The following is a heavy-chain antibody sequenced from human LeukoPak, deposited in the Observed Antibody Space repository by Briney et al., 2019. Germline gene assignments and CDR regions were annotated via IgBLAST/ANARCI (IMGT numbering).Heavy chain of an antibody. Sequence: GRSLRLSCAASGFTFSSYAMHWVRQAPGKGLEWVAVISYDGSNKYYADSVKGRFTISRDNSKNTPYLQMNSLRAEDTAVYYCAREHDSSGYHYYYYYYGMDVWGQGTTVTVSS. CDR2: ISYDGSNK. J-gene: IGHJ6*02. V-gene: IGHV3-30-3*01. D-gene: IGHD3-22*01. CDR3: AREHDSSGYHYYYYYYGMDV. CDR1: GFTFSSYA.